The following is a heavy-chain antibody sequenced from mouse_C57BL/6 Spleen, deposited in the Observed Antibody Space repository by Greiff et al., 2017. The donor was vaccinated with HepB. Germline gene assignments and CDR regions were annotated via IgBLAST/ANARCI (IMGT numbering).Heavy chain of an antibody. Sequence: DVKLQESGGGLVQPGGSMKLSCVASGFTFSNYWMNWVRQSPEKGLEWVAQIRLKSDNYATHYAESVKGRFTISRDDSKSSVYLQMNNLRAEDTGIYYCTEGYYGGYWGQGTTLTVSS. CDR3: TEGYYGGY. D-gene: IGHD1-1*02. V-gene: IGHV6-3*01. CDR2: IRLKSDNYAT. CDR1: GFTFSNYW. J-gene: IGHJ2*01.